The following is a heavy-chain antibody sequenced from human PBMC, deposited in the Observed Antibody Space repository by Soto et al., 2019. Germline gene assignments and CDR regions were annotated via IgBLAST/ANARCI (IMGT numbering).Heavy chain of an antibody. CDR3: ARERIAVDGRIDY. J-gene: IGHJ4*02. V-gene: IGHV1-46*01. Sequence: ASVKVSCTASGYTFTSYYMHWVRQAPGQGLEWMGIINPSGGSTSYAQKLQGRVTMTRDTSTSTVYMELSSLRSEDTAVYYCARERIAVDGRIDYWGQGTLVTVSS. CDR2: INPSGGST. D-gene: IGHD6-19*01. CDR1: GYTFTSYY.